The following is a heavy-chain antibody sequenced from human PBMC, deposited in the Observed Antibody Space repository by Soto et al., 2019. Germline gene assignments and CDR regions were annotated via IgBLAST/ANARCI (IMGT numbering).Heavy chain of an antibody. CDR1: GFSLSTSGVG. D-gene: IGHD3-10*01. CDR3: ARSQPDLTMVRPDAFDI. CDR2: IYWDDDK. J-gene: IGHJ3*02. Sequence: GSGPTLVNPTQTLTLTCTFSGFSLSTSGVGVGWIRQPPGKALEWLALIYWDDDKRYSPSLKSRLTITKDTSKNQVVLTMTNMDPVDTATYYCARSQPDLTMVRPDAFDIWGQGTMVTVSS. V-gene: IGHV2-5*02.